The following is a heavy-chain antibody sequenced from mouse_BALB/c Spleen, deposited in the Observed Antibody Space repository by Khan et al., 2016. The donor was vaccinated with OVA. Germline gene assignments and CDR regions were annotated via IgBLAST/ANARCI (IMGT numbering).Heavy chain of an antibody. CDR1: GYTFTSYW. CDR3: ARSKYYGSRRYAMDY. J-gene: IGHJ4*01. CDR2: IAPGSGST. V-gene: IGHV1S41*01. Sequence: DLVKPGASVKLSCKASGYTFTSYWINWIKQRPGQGLEWIGRIAPGSGSTYYNEMFKGTATLTVDTYYSTAYIQLSSLSSEDSAVYFCARSKYYGSRRYAMDYWGQRTSVTVSS. D-gene: IGHD1-1*01.